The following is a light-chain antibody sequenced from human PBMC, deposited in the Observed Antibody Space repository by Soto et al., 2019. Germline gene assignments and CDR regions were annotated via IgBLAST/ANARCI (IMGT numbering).Light chain of an antibody. J-gene: IGLJ2*01. CDR2: EDS. CDR1: STDVGNYNL. CDR3: CSYAGSSTLV. V-gene: IGLV2-23*01. Sequence: QSALTQPASVSGSPGQSITISCTGTSTDVGNYNLVYWYQQLPGQAPKLMIYEDSNRPSGVSNRVSGSKSGNTASLTISGLQDEDEADYYCCSYAGSSTLVFGGGTKLTVL.